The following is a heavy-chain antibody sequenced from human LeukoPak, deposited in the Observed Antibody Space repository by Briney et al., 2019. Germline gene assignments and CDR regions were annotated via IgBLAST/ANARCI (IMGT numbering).Heavy chain of an antibody. CDR2: IYSGGST. Sequence: GGSLRLSCTVSGFTVSSNSMSWVRQAPGKGLEWVSFIYSGGSTQYSDSVKGRFTISRDDSKNTLYLQMNSLKTEDTAVYYCTTDVLLWFGESKTHMDVWGKGTTVTISS. CDR3: TTDVLLWFGESKTHMDV. CDR1: GFTVSSNS. D-gene: IGHD3-10*01. J-gene: IGHJ6*03. V-gene: IGHV3-53*01.